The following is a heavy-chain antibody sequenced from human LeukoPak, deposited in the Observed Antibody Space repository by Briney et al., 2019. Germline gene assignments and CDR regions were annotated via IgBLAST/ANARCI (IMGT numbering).Heavy chain of an antibody. CDR2: NSGSGGAT. J-gene: IGHJ4*02. D-gene: IGHD4-17*01. CDR1: GFTFNIFG. CDR3: AKNTMTTCTGSDY. Sequence: PGGSLRLSCAASGFTFNIFGMTWVRQAPGKGLECVSFNSGSGGATYYADSVKGRFTISRDNSKNTLFLQMNSLRADDTAVYYCAKNTMTTCTGSDYWGQGILVTVSS. V-gene: IGHV3-23*01.